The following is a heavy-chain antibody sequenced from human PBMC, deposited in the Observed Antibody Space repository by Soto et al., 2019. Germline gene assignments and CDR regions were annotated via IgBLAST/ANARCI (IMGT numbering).Heavy chain of an antibody. CDR2: IYYSGST. V-gene: IGHV4-59*01. CDR1: GGSISSYY. D-gene: IGHD6-13*01. Sequence: PSETLSLTCTVSGGSISSYYWSWIRQPPGKGLEWIGYIYYSGSTNYNPSLKSRVTISVDTSKNQFSLKLSSVTAADTAVYYCARDQGLAAAGVYYYYGMDVWGKGTTVTVSS. CDR3: ARDQGLAAAGVYYYYGMDV. J-gene: IGHJ6*04.